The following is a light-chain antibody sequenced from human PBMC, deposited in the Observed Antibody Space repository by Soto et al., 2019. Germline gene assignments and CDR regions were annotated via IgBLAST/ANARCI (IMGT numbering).Light chain of an antibody. CDR1: STDFVSYNR. J-gene: IGLJ1*01. Sequence: QFALTQPPSVCGSPGQSVTISCTGTSTDFVSYNRVSWYQQPPGTAPKLITYEASNRPSGVPDRFSGSKSGNTASLTISGLQAADEADYYCSLYTSENTYVFGTGTKVTVL. V-gene: IGLV2-18*01. CDR3: SLYTSENTYV. CDR2: EAS.